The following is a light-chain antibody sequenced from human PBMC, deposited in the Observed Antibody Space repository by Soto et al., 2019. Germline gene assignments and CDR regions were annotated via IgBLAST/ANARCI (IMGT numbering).Light chain of an antibody. V-gene: IGKV1-33*01. CDR1: QDISNY. Sequence: DIQMTQSPSSLSASVGVRVTITCQASQDISNYLNWYQQKPGKAPKLLIYDASNLETGVPSRFSGSGSGTDFNFTISSLQPEDIATYYCQQYDNPALTFGGGTKVEIK. CDR3: QQYDNPALT. CDR2: DAS. J-gene: IGKJ4*01.